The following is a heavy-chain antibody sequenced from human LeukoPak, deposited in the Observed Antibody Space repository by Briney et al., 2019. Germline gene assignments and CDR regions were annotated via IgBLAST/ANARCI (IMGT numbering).Heavy chain of an antibody. J-gene: IGHJ2*01. D-gene: IGHD5-12*01. CDR2: IYYSGST. CDR3: AREVVATITDWYFDL. CDR1: GGSISSGDYY. Sequence: PSETLSHTCTVSGGSISSGDYYWSWIRQPPGKGLEWIGYIYYSGSTYYNPSLKSRVTISVDTSKNQFSLKLSSVTAADTAVYYCAREVVATITDWYFDLWGRGTLVTVSS. V-gene: IGHV4-30-4*01.